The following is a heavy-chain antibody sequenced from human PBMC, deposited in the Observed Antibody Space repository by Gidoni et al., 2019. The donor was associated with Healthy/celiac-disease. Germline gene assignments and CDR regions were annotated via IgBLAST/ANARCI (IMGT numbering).Heavy chain of an antibody. CDR3: ATLYSGSYYYPDY. J-gene: IGHJ4*02. Sequence: EVQLVESGGGVVRPGGSLRLSCAASGFTFDDYGMRWVRQAPGKGLEWVSGINWNGDSTGYADSVKGRFTISRDNAKNSLYLQMNSLRAEDTALYSCATLYSGSYYYPDYWGQGTLVTVSS. V-gene: IGHV3-20*04. CDR2: INWNGDST. D-gene: IGHD1-26*01. CDR1: GFTFDDYG.